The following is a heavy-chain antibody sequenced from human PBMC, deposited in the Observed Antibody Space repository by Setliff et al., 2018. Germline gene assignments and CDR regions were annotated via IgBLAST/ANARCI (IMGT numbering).Heavy chain of an antibody. D-gene: IGHD3-10*01. Sequence: RASVKVSCKASGGTFSSYVISWVREAPGQGLEWMGGITPMFGTNYAQKFQGRVTITADESTSTAYMELSSLGSEDTAVYYCAGGQPLVRKYYYYMDVWGKGTTVTVSS. J-gene: IGHJ6*03. CDR3: AGGQPLVRKYYYYMDV. CDR1: GGTFSSYV. V-gene: IGHV1-69*13. CDR2: ITPMFGT.